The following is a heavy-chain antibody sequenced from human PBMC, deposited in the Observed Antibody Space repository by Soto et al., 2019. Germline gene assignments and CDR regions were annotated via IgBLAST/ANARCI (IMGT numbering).Heavy chain of an antibody. CDR2: IYYSGST. CDR3: ARHAWAKPFDY. D-gene: IGHD7-27*01. J-gene: IGHJ4*02. Sequence: QLQLQESGPGLVKPSETLSLTCTVSGGSISSSSYYWGWIRQPPGKGLEWIGSIYYSGSTYYNPTLKSRVTISVDTSKNQFSLKLSSVTAADTAVYYCARHAWAKPFDYRGQGTLVTVSS. V-gene: IGHV4-39*01. CDR1: GGSISSSSYY.